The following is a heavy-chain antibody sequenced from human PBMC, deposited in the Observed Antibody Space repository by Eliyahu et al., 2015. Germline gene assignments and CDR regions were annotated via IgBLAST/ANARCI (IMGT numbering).Heavy chain of an antibody. V-gene: IGHV3-23*01. CDR3: GKRDAEAGIVDY. CDR1: GFSFSSYA. J-gene: IGHJ4*02. CDR2: ISDSGGRA. Sequence: EVQLLESGGGLVQPGGSLRLSCAASGFSFSSYALXWVRQAPGKGLEWVSVISDSGGRAYYADSVKGRFTISRDNSKNTLFLQMNSLRAEDTAVYYCGKRDAEAGIVDYWGQGTLVTVSS. D-gene: IGHD6-13*01.